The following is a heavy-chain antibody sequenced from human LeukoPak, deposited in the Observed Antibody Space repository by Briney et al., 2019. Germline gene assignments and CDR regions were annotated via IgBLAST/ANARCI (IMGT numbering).Heavy chain of an antibody. V-gene: IGHV3-7*01. CDR2: IKPDGSEK. D-gene: IGHD2-15*01. CDR1: GFTFSSSW. J-gene: IGHJ4*02. CDR3: ARGAAVAAAVFDY. Sequence: PGGSLRLSCAASGFTFSSSWMAWVRQAPGQGLERVASIKPDGSEKYYVDSVKGRFIISRDNAKNSLHLQMNSLRAEGTAVYYCARGAAVAAAVFDYWGQGILATVSS.